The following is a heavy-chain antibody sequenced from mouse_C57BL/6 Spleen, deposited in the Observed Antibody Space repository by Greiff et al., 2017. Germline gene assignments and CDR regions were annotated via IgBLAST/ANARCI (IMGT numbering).Heavy chain of an antibody. CDR1: GYDFTNYL. CDR3: ARVDGYPDDAMYY. Sequence: QVQLQQSGAELVRPGASVKVSCKASGYDFTNYLIEWVKQRPGQGLEWIGVINPGSGGTNYNEKFQGKATLTADKSSSTAYMQLSSLTSEDSAVYFCARVDGYPDDAMYYWGQGTSGTVSS. D-gene: IGHD2-3*01. J-gene: IGHJ4*01. CDR2: INPGSGGT. V-gene: IGHV1-54*01.